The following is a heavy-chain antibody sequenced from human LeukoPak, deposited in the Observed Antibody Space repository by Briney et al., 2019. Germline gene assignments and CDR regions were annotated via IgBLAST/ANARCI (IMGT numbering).Heavy chain of an antibody. J-gene: IGHJ4*02. CDR1: GGTFSSYA. V-gene: IGHV1-69*13. Sequence: ASVKVSCKASGGTFSSYAISWVRQAPGQGLEWMGGIIPIFGTANYAQKFQGRVTITADESTSTAYMELSSLRSEDTAVYYCARAGYGGNYRLSADLVYWGQGTLVTVSS. CDR2: IIPIFGTA. D-gene: IGHD4-23*01. CDR3: ARAGYGGNYRLSADLVY.